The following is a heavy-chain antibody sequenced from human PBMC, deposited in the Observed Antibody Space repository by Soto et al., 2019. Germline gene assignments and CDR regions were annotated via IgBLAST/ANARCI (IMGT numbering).Heavy chain of an antibody. CDR2: INPSGGST. CDR1: GYTFTSYY. D-gene: IGHD6-19*01. V-gene: IGHV1-46*01. CDR3: ARAPPFWYSSGWSYYYYGMDV. J-gene: IGHJ6*02. Sequence: QVQLVQSGAEVKKPGASVKVSCKASGYTFTSYYMHWVRQAPGQGLEWMGIINPSGGSTSYAQKVQGRVTMTRDTSTSTVYMELSSLRSEDTAVYYCARAPPFWYSSGWSYYYYGMDVWGQGTTVTVSS.